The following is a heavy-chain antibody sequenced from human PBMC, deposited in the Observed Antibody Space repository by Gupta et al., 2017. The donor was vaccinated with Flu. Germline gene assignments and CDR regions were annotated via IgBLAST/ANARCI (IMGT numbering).Heavy chain of an antibody. Sequence: EVQLVESGGGLVQPGGSLSLSCAVSGPTLDNHWMAWVRLTPGKRLEWVAHISQDGSAKYYVDSVKGRFTISRDNTKNSLYLQMSSLRAEDTTVYYCAKYTYFYCDYWGQGTLVTVSS. D-gene: IGHD5-18*01. CDR3: AKYTYFYCDY. CDR2: ISQDGSAK. V-gene: IGHV3-7*02. CDR1: GPTLDNHW. J-gene: IGHJ4*02.